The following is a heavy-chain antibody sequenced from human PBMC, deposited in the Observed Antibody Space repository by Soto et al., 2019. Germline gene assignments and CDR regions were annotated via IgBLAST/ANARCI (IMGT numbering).Heavy chain of an antibody. CDR3: ARVGGSYYSDG. CDR1: GYTFTEFD. CDR2: MHPNSGKT. Sequence: QVQLVQSGAEVKKPGASVRVSCKASGYTFTEFDINWVRQATGQGLEWMGWMHPNSGKTGYAQTFHGRVTMPTETSISTAYMELGSLTSDAMGGFYCARVGGSYYSDGWGQGTLVTVSS. D-gene: IGHD1-26*01. J-gene: IGHJ4*02. V-gene: IGHV1-8*01.